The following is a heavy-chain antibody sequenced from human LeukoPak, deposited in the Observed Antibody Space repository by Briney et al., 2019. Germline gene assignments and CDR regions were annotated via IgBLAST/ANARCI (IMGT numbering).Heavy chain of an antibody. CDR1: GYTFTSYD. Sequence: ASVKVSCKASGYTFTSYDTNWVRQATGQGLEWMGWMNPNSGNTGYAQKFQGRVTMTRNTSVSTAYMELSSLRSEDTAVYYCATGPIAVAGSRTSGWFDPWGQGTLVTVSS. CDR3: ATGPIAVAGSRTSGWFDP. D-gene: IGHD6-19*01. CDR2: MNPNSGNT. J-gene: IGHJ5*02. V-gene: IGHV1-8*01.